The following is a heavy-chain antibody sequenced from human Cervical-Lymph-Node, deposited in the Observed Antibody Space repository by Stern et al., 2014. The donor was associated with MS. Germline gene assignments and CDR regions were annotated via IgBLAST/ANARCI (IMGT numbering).Heavy chain of an antibody. CDR3: AAEGEYIRSGIYHYTGMDV. V-gene: IGHV1-58*02. J-gene: IGHJ6*02. CDR2: IVVGSGDT. Sequence: QLVQSGPEVKRPGTSVRVSCKASGFTFVSSAMQWVLQARGQRLEWIGLIVVGSGDTRYAQKFHDRVTISSDMSTSTVNMELSSLRSDDTAVYYCAAEGEYIRSGIYHYTGMDVWGQGTTVTVSS. D-gene: IGHD3-10*01. CDR1: GFTFVSSA.